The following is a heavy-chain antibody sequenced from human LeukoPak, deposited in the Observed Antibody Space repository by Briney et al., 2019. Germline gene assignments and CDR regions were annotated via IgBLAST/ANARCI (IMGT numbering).Heavy chain of an antibody. Sequence: SETLSLTCTVSGGSISIYYWSWTRQPPGKRLEWIGYIYSSGSTNYNPSLKSRVTISVDTSKNQFSLKLSSVTAADTAVYYCASYTEGWFDPWGQGTLVTVSS. CDR2: IYSSGST. CDR1: GGSISIYY. CDR3: ASYTEGWFDP. V-gene: IGHV4-4*09. D-gene: IGHD2-2*02. J-gene: IGHJ5*02.